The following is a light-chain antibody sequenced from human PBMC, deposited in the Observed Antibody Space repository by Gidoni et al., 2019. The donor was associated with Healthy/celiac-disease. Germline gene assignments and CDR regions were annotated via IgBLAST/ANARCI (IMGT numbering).Light chain of an antibody. Sequence: EIVMTQSPAPLSLSPGERATLSCRARKSVSINLPWYQQKPGQAPRLLIYGASTRATGIPARFSGSGSGTEFTLTISSLQSEDFEVYYCQQYNNCPPWTFGQGTKVEIK. J-gene: IGKJ1*01. V-gene: IGKV3-15*01. CDR2: GAS. CDR3: QQYNNCPPWT. CDR1: KSVSIN.